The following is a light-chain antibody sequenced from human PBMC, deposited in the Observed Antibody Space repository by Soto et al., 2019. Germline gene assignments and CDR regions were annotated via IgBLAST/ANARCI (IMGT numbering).Light chain of an antibody. CDR3: QQYDKSALT. CDR1: QSVDIN. Sequence: EIVMTQSPATLSVSPGERATLSCRASQSVDINLAWYQQKPGQAPRLLIFGASTRATGIPARFSGSGSGTDVTLPTSPLQSEDFGVYFCQQYDKSALTFGGGTKVDIK. J-gene: IGKJ4*01. CDR2: GAS. V-gene: IGKV3D-15*01.